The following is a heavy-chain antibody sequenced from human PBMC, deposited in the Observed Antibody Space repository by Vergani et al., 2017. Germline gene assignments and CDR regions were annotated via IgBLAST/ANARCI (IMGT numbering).Heavy chain of an antibody. CDR2: ISAYNGNT. J-gene: IGHJ4*02. Sequence: QVQLVQSGAEVKKPGASVKVSCKASGYTFSSYGISWVRQAPGQGLEWMGWISAYNGNTNYAKKVQGRVTMTTDTSTSTAYRELRSLRSDDTAVYYCAREPAVVGASKSHYFDYWGQGTLVTVSS. D-gene: IGHD1-26*01. CDR3: AREPAVVGASKSHYFDY. CDR1: GYTFSSYG. V-gene: IGHV1-18*04.